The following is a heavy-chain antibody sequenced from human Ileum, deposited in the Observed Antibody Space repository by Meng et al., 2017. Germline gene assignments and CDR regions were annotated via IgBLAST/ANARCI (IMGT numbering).Heavy chain of an antibody. CDR1: GGTFSSYA. D-gene: IGHD3-10*01. CDR3: ARVSTMVRGVIIAHYYGMDV. Sequence: SVKVSCKASGGTFSSYAISWVRQAPGQGLEWMGGIIPIFGTANYAQKFQGRVTITTDESTSTAYMELSSLRSEDTAVYYCARVSTMVRGVIIAHYYGMDVWGQGTTVTVSS. J-gene: IGHJ6*02. V-gene: IGHV1-69*05. CDR2: IIPIFGTA.